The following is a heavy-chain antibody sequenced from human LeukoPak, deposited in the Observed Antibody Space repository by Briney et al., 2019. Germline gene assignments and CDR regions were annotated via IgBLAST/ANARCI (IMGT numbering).Heavy chain of an antibody. CDR3: AIRYGSGRFFDY. D-gene: IGHD3-10*01. V-gene: IGHV5-51*01. CDR2: IYPGDSDT. J-gene: IGHJ4*02. CDR1: GYRFTNYW. Sequence: PGESLKISCRGSGYRFTNYWISWVRQMSGKGLEWMGVIYPGDSDTRYSPSLKGQVTISADKSISTAYLQLINLKASDTAIYYCAIRYGSGRFFDYWGQGTLVTVSS.